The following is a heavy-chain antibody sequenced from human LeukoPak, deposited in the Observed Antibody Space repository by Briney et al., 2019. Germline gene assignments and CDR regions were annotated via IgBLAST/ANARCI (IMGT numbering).Heavy chain of an antibody. CDR2: ISSSGNYI. Sequence: GESLRLSCAASGFTFSSHSMNWVRQAPGKGREWVSSISSSGNYIYYADSVKGRFTISRDNAKNSLYLQMNSLRAEDTAVYYCARDLGAVAGNYYDMDVWGQGTTVTVSS. D-gene: IGHD6-19*01. CDR1: GFTFSSHS. CDR3: ARDLGAVAGNYYDMDV. V-gene: IGHV3-21*01. J-gene: IGHJ6*02.